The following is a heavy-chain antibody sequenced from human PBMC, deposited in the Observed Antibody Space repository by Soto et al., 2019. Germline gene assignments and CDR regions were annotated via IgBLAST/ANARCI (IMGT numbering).Heavy chain of an antibody. Sequence: SETLSLTCTVSGASTSSYYCSWIRQPPGKGLEWIGYIYYSGSTNYNPSLKSRVTISVDTSKNQFSLKLSSVTAADTAVYYCARMSGGPNPEADYWGQGTLVTVSS. CDR3: ARMSGGPNPEADY. V-gene: IGHV4-59*01. J-gene: IGHJ4*02. CDR1: GASTSSYY. D-gene: IGHD2-15*01. CDR2: IYYSGST.